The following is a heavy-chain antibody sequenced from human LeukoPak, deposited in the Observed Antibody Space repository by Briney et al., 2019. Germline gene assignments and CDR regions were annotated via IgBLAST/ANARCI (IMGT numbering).Heavy chain of an antibody. Sequence: GASVKVSCKASGYTFTSYGISWVRQAPGQGLEWMGWISAYNGNTNYAQKLQGRVTMTTDTSTSTAYMELRSLRSDDTAVYYRARVQGYSSSWYGDYFDYWGQGTLVTVSS. CDR3: ARVQGYSSSWYGDYFDY. V-gene: IGHV1-18*04. CDR1: GYTFTSYG. J-gene: IGHJ4*02. CDR2: ISAYNGNT. D-gene: IGHD6-13*01.